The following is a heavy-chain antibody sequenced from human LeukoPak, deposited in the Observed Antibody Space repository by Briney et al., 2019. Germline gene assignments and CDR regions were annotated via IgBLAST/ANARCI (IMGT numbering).Heavy chain of an antibody. Sequence: SVKVSCKASGGTFSSYAISWVRQAPGQGLEWMGGIIPIFGTANYAQKFQGRVTITADESTSTAYMELSSLRSEDTAVYYCARGGGRGLDVWGSFDYWGQGTLVTVSS. CDR2: IIPIFGTA. J-gene: IGHJ4*02. D-gene: IGHD3-16*01. CDR1: GGTFSSYA. CDR3: ARGGGRGLDVWGSFDY. V-gene: IGHV1-69*13.